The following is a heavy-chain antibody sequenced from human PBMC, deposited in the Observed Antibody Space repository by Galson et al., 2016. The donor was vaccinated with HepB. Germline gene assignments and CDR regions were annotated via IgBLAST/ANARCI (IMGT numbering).Heavy chain of an antibody. V-gene: IGHV4-34*01. CDR2: ISHGGAT. D-gene: IGHD3-22*01. J-gene: IGHJ6*02. CDR3: ARRSITTMHV. CDR1: GGSLSGYY. Sequence: SETLSLTCGVYGGSLSGYYWNWIRQPPGKGLEWIGEISHGGATDYTPSLKSRITISVDTSKNQFSLKLSSVTAADTAVYYCARRSITTMHVWGQGTTVTVSS.